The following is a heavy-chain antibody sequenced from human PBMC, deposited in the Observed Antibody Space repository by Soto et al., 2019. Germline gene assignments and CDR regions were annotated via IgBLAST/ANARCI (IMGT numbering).Heavy chain of an antibody. Sequence: QVQLVQSGAEVKKPGASVKVSCKASGYTFTSYGISWVRQAPGQGLEWMGWISAYNGNTNYAQKLQGRVTMTTDTSTSTAYMELRSLRSDDTAVYYCARDNSRRRVRGVATLIAEIFDYWGQGTLVTVSS. J-gene: IGHJ4*02. CDR2: ISAYNGNT. CDR1: GYTFTSYG. CDR3: ARDNSRRRVRGVATLIAEIFDY. D-gene: IGHD5-12*01. V-gene: IGHV1-18*01.